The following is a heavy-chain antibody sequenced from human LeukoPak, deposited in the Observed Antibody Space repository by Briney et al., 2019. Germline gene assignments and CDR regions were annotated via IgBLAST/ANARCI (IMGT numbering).Heavy chain of an antibody. V-gene: IGHV4-39*01. CDR2: VYFSEST. J-gene: IGHJ6*02. CDR3: ATQGYNNQTMDV. CDR1: GDSIRTTRY. Sequence: SETLSLTCTVSGDSIRTTRYWGWIRQPPGKGLEWIGAVYFSESTYYNPSLKSRVIISVDTSKNQFSLKLTSVTAADTAVYYCATQGYNNQTMDVWGQGTTVTVSS. D-gene: IGHD5-24*01.